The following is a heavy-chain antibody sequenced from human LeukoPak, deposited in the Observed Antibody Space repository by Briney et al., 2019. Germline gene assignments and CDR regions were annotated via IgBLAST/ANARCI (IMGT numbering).Heavy chain of an antibody. CDR2: IHTSGDT. J-gene: IGHJ5*02. CDR3: IVFGDSNH. Sequence: GGSLRLSCAASGFTFSSYWTNWARQAPGKGLEWVSAIHTSGDTCYADSVKGRFTISRDTSKNTLYLQINSLRVEDTAVYYCIVFGDSNHWGQGTLVTVSS. D-gene: IGHD4-17*01. V-gene: IGHV3-53*01. CDR1: GFTFSSYW.